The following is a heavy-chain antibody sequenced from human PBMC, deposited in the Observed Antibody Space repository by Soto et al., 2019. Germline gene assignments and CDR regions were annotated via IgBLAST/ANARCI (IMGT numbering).Heavy chain of an antibody. D-gene: IGHD3-10*01. CDR3: AKDGGAKLNYYYYGMDV. J-gene: IGHJ6*02. CDR2: IIPIFGTA. CDR1: GGTFSSYA. V-gene: IGHV1-69*06. Sequence: SVKVSCKASGGTFSSYAISWVRQAPGQGLEWMGGIIPIFGTANYAQKFQGRVTITADKSTSTAYMELSSLRSEDTAVYYCAKDGGAKLNYYYYGMDVWGQGTTVTVSS.